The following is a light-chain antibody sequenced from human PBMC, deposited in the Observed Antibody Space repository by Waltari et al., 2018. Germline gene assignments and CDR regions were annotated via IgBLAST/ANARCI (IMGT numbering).Light chain of an antibody. CDR2: DAS. CDR1: PSLGTN. V-gene: IGKV3D-15*01. CDR3: KQYNNWSSLT. Sequence: EIVMTQSPATLSVSPGERATLSCRTSPSLGTNLAWYQQKPGQSPRLLMYDASTRATGIPARFSGSGSGTEFTLTISSLQSEDFAVYYCKQYNNWSSLTFGGGTKVEIK. J-gene: IGKJ4*02.